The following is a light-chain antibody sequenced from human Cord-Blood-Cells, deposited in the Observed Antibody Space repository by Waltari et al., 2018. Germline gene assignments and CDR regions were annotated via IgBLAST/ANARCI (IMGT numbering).Light chain of an antibody. V-gene: IGLV2-23*01. J-gene: IGLJ3*02. CDR2: EGS. Sequence: QSALTQPASVSGSPGQSITISCTGTSSDVGSYNLVSWYQQHPGKAPKLMIYEGSKRPSGVPNRCSGAKSGNTASLTISGLQAEGEADYYCCSYAGSWVFGGGTKLTVL. CDR3: CSYAGSWV. CDR1: SSDVGSYNL.